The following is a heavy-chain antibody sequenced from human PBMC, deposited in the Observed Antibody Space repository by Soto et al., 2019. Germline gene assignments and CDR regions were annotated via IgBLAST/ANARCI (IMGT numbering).Heavy chain of an antibody. CDR1: GFTFSSYG. CDR3: AKRSGGMDV. J-gene: IGHJ6*02. V-gene: IGHV3-30*18. D-gene: IGHD1-26*01. CDR2: ISYDGSNK. Sequence: QVLLVESGGGLVKPGGSLRLSCTASGFTFSSYGMHWVRQAPGKGLEWVAVISYDGSNKYYADSVKGRFTISRDNSKNTLYLQMNSLRAEDTAVYYCAKRSGGMDVWGQGTTVTVSS.